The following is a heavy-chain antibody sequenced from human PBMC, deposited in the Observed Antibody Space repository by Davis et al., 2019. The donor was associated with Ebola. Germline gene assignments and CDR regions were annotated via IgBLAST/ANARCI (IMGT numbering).Heavy chain of an antibody. CDR3: ARAGAARPNFDN. V-gene: IGHV4-59*01. CDR1: GGSISSYY. J-gene: IGHJ4*02. Sequence: PSETLSLTCTVSGGSISSYYWTWIRQPPGKGLEWIGYIYYSGSTNYNPSFESRVTMSVDTSSNQFSLNLTSVTAADTAIYYCARAGAARPNFDNWGQGTLVTVSS. D-gene: IGHD6-6*01. CDR2: IYYSGST.